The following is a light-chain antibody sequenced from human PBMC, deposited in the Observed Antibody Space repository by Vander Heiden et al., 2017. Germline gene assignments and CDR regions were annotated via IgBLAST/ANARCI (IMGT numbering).Light chain of an antibody. CDR1: SSDVGGYNY. V-gene: IGLV2-11*01. J-gene: IGLJ3*02. CDR3: CSYAGSYGV. Sequence: SALPQPRSVSGSPGQSVTISCTGTSSDVGGYNYVSWYQQHPGKAPKLMIYDVSKRPSGVPDRFSGSKSGNTASLTISGLQAEDEADYYCCSYAGSYGVFGGGTKLTVL. CDR2: DVS.